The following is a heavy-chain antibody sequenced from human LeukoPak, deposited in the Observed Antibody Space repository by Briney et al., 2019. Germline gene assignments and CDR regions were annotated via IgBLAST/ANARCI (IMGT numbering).Heavy chain of an antibody. J-gene: IGHJ4*02. CDR2: IKQDGSEK. CDR1: GFTFSSYW. D-gene: IGHD2-15*01. CDR3: AKFTAGSCLHPQPDY. V-gene: IGHV3-7*03. Sequence: GGSLRLSCAASGFTFSSYWTSWVRQAPGKGLEWVANIKQDGSEKYYVDSVKGRFTISRDNAKNSLYLQMNSLRAEDTAVYYCAKFTAGSCLHPQPDYWGQGTLVTVSS.